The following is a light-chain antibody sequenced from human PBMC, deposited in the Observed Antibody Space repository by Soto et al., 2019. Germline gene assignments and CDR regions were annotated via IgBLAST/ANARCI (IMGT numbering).Light chain of an antibody. CDR3: ETWDTSLSSGI. V-gene: IGLV1-51*01. CDR2: DND. J-gene: IGLJ2*01. Sequence: QSVLTQPPSVSAAPGQKVTISCSGSSSNIGNNYVSWYQHLPGTAPKLLIYDNDERPSGIPDRFSGSKSGTSATLGITGLQTGDEADYYCETWDTSLSSGIFGGGTKVTVL. CDR1: SSNIGNNY.